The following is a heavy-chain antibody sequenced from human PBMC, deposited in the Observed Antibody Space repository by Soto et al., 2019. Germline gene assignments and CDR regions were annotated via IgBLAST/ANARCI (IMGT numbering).Heavy chain of an antibody. Sequence: EVQLVESGGGLVKPGGSLRLSCAASGFTFSSYGMNWVRQAPGKGLEWVSSISSSSSYIYYADSVKGRFTISRDNAKNSRFLQMKGLRAEGTAVYYCGRDGGRGGGGYFDLWGRGTLVTVSS. J-gene: IGHJ2*01. CDR3: GRDGGRGGGGYFDL. V-gene: IGHV3-21*01. CDR1: GFTFSSYG. CDR2: ISSSSSYI. D-gene: IGHD3-16*01.